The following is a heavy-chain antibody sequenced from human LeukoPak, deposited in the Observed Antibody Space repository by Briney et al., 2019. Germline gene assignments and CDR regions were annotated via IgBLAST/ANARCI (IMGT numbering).Heavy chain of an antibody. CDR2: ISSSSSYI. CDR3: ARDRLEYSSLDY. D-gene: IGHD6-6*01. V-gene: IGHV3-21*01. Sequence: PGGSLRLSCAASGFTFSSYSMNWVRQAPGKGLEWVSSISSSSSYIYYADSVKGRFTISRDNAKNSLYLQMNSLRAEDTAVYYCARDRLEYSSLDYWGQGTLVTVSS. CDR1: GFTFSSYS. J-gene: IGHJ4*02.